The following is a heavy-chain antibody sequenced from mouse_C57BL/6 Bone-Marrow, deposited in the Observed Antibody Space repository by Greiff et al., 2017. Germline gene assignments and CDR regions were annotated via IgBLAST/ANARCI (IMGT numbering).Heavy chain of an antibody. Sequence: QVQLQQPGAALVKPGASVQLSCKASGYTFTSYWMHWVKQRPGQGLAWIGMLHPNSGSTNYNEKFKSKATLTVDKSSSTAYMQLSSLTSEDSAVYYCAKEDYDYDDRFAYWGQGTLVTVSA. J-gene: IGHJ3*01. CDR3: AKEDYDYDDRFAY. CDR1: GYTFTSYW. V-gene: IGHV1-64*01. CDR2: LHPNSGST. D-gene: IGHD2-4*01.